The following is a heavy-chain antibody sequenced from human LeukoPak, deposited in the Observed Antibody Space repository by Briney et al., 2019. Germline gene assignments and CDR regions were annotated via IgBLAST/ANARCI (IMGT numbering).Heavy chain of an antibody. Sequence: PSETLSLTCTVSGGSISSYYWSWIRQPPGKGLEWIGYIYYSGSTNYNPSLKSRVTMSVDTSNNQFSLKLSSVTAADTAIYYCARLEAGATTAWGQGTLVTVSS. J-gene: IGHJ5*02. V-gene: IGHV4-59*01. CDR1: GGSISSYY. D-gene: IGHD1-26*01. CDR3: ARLEAGATTA. CDR2: IYYSGST.